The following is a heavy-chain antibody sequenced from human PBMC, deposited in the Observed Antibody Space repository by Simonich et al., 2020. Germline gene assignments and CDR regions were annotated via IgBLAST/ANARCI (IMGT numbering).Heavy chain of an antibody. V-gene: IGHV1-18*01. J-gene: IGHJ4*02. CDR3: ARASRGTWWYYYFDY. CDR2: FRANNGNT. D-gene: IGHD2-15*01. Sequence: QVQLVQSGAEVKKPGASVKVSCKASGYTFTSYGISWVRQAPGQGLEWMVGFRANNGNTNYAQKLLGRITMTTATSTSTAYMELRSLRSDDTAVYYCARASRGTWWYYYFDYWGQGTLVTVSS. CDR1: GYTFTSYG.